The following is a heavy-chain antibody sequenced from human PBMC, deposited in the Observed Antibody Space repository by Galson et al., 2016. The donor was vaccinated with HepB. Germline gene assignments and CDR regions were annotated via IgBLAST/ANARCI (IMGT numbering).Heavy chain of an antibody. J-gene: IGHJ5*02. D-gene: IGHD2-15*01. Sequence: SLRLSCAASGFNFSSHAMSWVRQAPGKGLEWVSHISVGGGKTYYADSVKGRLTISRDNSKNTLHLQMNSLRAEDTAVYYCAKHRDPGGSSPWGQGTLVTVSS. CDR2: ISVGGGKT. V-gene: IGHV3-23*01. CDR1: GFNFSSHA. CDR3: AKHRDPGGSSP.